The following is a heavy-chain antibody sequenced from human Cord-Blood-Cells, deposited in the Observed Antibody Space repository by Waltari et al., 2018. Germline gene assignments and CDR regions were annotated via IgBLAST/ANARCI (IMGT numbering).Heavy chain of an antibody. CDR2: INHSGST. CDR1: GGSFSGYY. J-gene: IGHJ5*02. CDR3: ARGEKMTTVTTSYNWFDP. V-gene: IGHV4-34*01. Sequence: QVQLQQWGAGLLKPSETLSLTCAVYGGSFSGYYWSWIRQPPGKGLEWIGEINHSGSTNYNPSLKSRGTISVDTSKNQFSLKLSSVTAADTAVYYCARGEKMTTVTTSYNWFDPWGQGTLVTVSS. D-gene: IGHD4-17*01.